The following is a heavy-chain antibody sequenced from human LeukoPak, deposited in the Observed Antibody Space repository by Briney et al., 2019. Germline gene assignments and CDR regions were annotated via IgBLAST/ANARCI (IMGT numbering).Heavy chain of an antibody. CDR2: ISYDGSNK. Sequence: GGSLRLSCAASGFTFSTYTIHWVRQAPGKGLEWVAVISYDGSNKYYADSVKGRFTLSRDNSKDTLYLQMDSLRAEDTAVYSCARGYCSSTACPPCDYWGQGTLVTVSS. J-gene: IGHJ4*02. V-gene: IGHV3-30*04. CDR1: GFTFSTYT. CDR3: ARGYCSSTACPPCDY. D-gene: IGHD2-2*01.